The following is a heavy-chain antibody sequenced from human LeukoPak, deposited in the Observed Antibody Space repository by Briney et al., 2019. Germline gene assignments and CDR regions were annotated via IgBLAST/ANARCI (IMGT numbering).Heavy chain of an antibody. CDR3: ARVRCSSTSCYDVDY. D-gene: IGHD2-2*01. Sequence: GGSLRLSCAASGFTFSSYAMSWVRQAPGKGLEWVSAISGSGGSTYYADSVKGRFTISRDNCKNTMYLQMKRLRAEETAVYYCARVRCSSTSCYDVDYWGQGTLVTVSS. CDR2: ISGSGGST. CDR1: GFTFSSYA. V-gene: IGHV3-23*01. J-gene: IGHJ4*02.